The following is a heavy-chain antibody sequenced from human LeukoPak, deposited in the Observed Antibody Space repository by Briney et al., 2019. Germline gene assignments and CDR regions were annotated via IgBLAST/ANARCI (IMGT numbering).Heavy chain of an antibody. Sequence: GGSLRLSCAASGFTFSSHWMSWVRQAPGKGLEWVAFIRYDGSIKYSADSVKGRFTISRDNSKNTLFLQMNSLRAEDTAVYYCAKDGGWMDPSVLYWYFDLWGRGTLVTVSS. J-gene: IGHJ2*01. CDR2: IRYDGSIK. CDR3: AKDGGWMDPSVLYWYFDL. D-gene: IGHD3-16*01. V-gene: IGHV3-30*02. CDR1: GFTFSSHW.